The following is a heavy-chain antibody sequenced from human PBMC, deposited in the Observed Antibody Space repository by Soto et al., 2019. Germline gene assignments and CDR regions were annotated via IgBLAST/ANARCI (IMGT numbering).Heavy chain of an antibody. J-gene: IGHJ3*02. Sequence: ASVKVSCKASGYTFTSYDINWVRQATGQGLEWMGWMNPNSGNTGYAQKLKGRVTMTRNTSISTAYMEMSSLRTEDTAVYYCARVRWGYDILTGYSHGAFDIWGQGTMVTVSS. CDR2: MNPNSGNT. CDR3: ARVRWGYDILTGYSHGAFDI. V-gene: IGHV1-8*01. D-gene: IGHD3-9*01. CDR1: GYTFTSYD.